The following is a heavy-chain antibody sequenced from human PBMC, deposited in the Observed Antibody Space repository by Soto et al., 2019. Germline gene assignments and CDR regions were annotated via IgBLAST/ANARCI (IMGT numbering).Heavy chain of an antibody. V-gene: IGHV3-48*01. CDR2: ISSSSSTI. J-gene: IGHJ4*02. Sequence: EVQLVESGGGLVQPGGSLRLSCAASGFTFSSYSMNWVRQAPGKGLEWVSYISSSSSTIYYADSVKGRFTISRDKTKNSLYWPMNSLRSEDTPFYSCARVVISGSYLEYGGKGTLVTVSS. D-gene: IGHD1-26*01. CDR3: ARVVISGSYLEY. CDR1: GFTFSSYS.